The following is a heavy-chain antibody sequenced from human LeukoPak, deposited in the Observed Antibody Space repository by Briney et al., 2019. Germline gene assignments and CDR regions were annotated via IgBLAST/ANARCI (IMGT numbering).Heavy chain of an antibody. V-gene: IGHV3-53*01. CDR3: ARDCSSTTCYMGAFDI. CDR1: GFTVSSNY. Sequence: AGGSLRLPCAASGFTVSSNYMTWVRQAPGKGLEWVSVIYSGGGTDYADSVKGRFTISRDNSKNTLYLQMNSLRAEDTAVYYCARDCSSTTCYMGAFDIWGQGTMVTVSS. CDR2: IYSGGGT. D-gene: IGHD2-2*02. J-gene: IGHJ3*02.